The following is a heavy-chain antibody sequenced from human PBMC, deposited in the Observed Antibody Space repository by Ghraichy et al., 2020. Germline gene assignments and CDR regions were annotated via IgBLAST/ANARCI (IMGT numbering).Heavy chain of an antibody. J-gene: IGHJ4*02. CDR3: ARDLGYCSSTSCYGMGY. CDR2: ISSSSSYI. Sequence: GRSLRLSCAASGFTFSSYSMNWVRQAPGKGLEWVSSISSSSSYIYYADSVKGRFTISRDNAKNSLYLQMNSLRAEDTAVYYCARDLGYCSSTSCYGMGYWGQGTLVTVSS. D-gene: IGHD2-2*01. V-gene: IGHV3-21*01. CDR1: GFTFSSYS.